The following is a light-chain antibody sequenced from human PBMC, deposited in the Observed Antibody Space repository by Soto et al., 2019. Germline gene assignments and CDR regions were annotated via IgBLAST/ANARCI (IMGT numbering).Light chain of an antibody. J-gene: IGKJ4*01. V-gene: IGKV1-39*01. CDR2: DAS. CDR3: QQSVAVPVT. Sequence: DIQMTQSPSSLSASVGDRVTITCRASQSISNLLNWYEQKPGTAPKLLIHDASSLQSGVPSRFSGSGSGTDFTLTINSLQREDFATYYCQQSVAVPVTFGGGTKVEMK. CDR1: QSISNL.